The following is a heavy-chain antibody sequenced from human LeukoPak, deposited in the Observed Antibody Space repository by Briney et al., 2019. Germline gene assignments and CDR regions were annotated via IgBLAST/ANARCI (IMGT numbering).Heavy chain of an antibody. Sequence: PGGSPRLSSAASGFTFSSYAMSWVRPAPGEGVEWGSSISRSSSYIYYADSMKGRFTISRDNAKNSLDLQMHSLRAEDTAVYYCARGSTVVRGVSPAGDYWGQGTLVTVSS. J-gene: IGHJ4*02. CDR1: GFTFSSYA. D-gene: IGHD3-10*01. CDR2: ISRSSSYI. CDR3: ARGSTVVRGVSPAGDY. V-gene: IGHV3-21*01.